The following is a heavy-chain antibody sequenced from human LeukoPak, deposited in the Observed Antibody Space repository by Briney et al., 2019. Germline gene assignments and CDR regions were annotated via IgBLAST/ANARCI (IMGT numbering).Heavy chain of an antibody. V-gene: IGHV3-11*04. CDR1: GFTFSDYY. Sequence: GGSLRLSCAASGFTFSDYYLSWIRQPPAKGLEWVSYISSSGSSIYYADSVKGRFTISRDDAKNSLYLQVNSLRADDTAVYYCARDRMGPFDYWGQGTPVTVSS. CDR3: ARDRMGPFDY. J-gene: IGHJ4*02. D-gene: IGHD2-8*01. CDR2: ISSSGSSI.